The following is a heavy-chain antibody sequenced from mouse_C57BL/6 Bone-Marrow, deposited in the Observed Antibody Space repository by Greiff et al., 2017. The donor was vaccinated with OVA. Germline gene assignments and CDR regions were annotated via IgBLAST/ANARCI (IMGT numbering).Heavy chain of an antibody. V-gene: IGHV1-69*01. Sequence: QVQLQQPGAELVMPGASVKLSCKASGYTFTSYWMPWVKQRPGQGLEWIGEIDPSDSYTNYNQKFKGKSTLTVDKSSSTAYMQRSSLTSEDAAVYSCASSDGYYNYFDYGGRGTALTVSS. CDR2: IDPSDSYT. J-gene: IGHJ2*01. CDR3: ASSDGYYNYFDY. CDR1: GYTFTSYW. D-gene: IGHD2-3*01.